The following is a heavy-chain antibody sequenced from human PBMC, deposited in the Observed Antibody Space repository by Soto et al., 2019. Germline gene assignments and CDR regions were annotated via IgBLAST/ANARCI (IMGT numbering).Heavy chain of an antibody. V-gene: IGHV3-15*01. Sequence: GGSLRLSCAASGFTFSNAWMSWDRQAPGKGLEWVGRIKSKTDGGTTNYATPVKGRFTISRDDSKNTLYLQMNSLKAEYIGMYCCNTARLISAADPSKDAFDVWGQGAMITV. J-gene: IGHJ3*01. CDR2: IKSKTDGGTT. CDR3: NTARLISAADPSKDAFDV. CDR1: GFTFSNAW. D-gene: IGHD6-13*01.